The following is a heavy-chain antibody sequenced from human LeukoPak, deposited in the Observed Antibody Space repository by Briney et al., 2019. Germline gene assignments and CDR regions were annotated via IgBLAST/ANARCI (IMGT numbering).Heavy chain of an antibody. Sequence: GRSLRLSCAASGFTFSSYAVSWVRQAPGKGLECVSAIRGSGGGTYYADSVKGRFTISRDNSKNTLYMQMNSLRAEDTAIYYCARCRLRYFDSPFDYWGQGTLVTVSS. CDR3: ARCRLRYFDSPFDY. CDR2: IRGSGGGT. V-gene: IGHV3-23*01. D-gene: IGHD3-9*01. CDR1: GFTFSSYA. J-gene: IGHJ4*02.